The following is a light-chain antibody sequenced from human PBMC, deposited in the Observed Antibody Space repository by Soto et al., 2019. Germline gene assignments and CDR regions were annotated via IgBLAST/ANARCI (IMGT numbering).Light chain of an antibody. CDR1: QSVSSG. J-gene: IGKJ2*01. Sequence: EIVMTQSPATLSVSPGERATLSCRASQSVSSGFLAWYQQKPGQAPRLLIYGASTRATGIPARFSGSGSGTEFPLTISSLQSEDFAVYYCQLYNTWPYTFGQGTKLEIK. V-gene: IGKV3-15*01. CDR3: QLYNTWPYT. CDR2: GAS.